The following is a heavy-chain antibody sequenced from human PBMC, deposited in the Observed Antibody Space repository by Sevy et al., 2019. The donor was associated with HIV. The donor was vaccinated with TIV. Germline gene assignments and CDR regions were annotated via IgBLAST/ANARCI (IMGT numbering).Heavy chain of an antibody. Sequence: GGSLRLSCAASGFTFSTYDMHWVRQAPGKGLEWVAIISHDGSYRYYAYSVRGRFSMSRDNSNNIMYLQMNGLSIEDTALYYCAKNRPPGGSYFSRHGMDVWGRGTTVTVSS. J-gene: IGHJ6*02. CDR2: ISHDGSYR. CDR3: AKNRPPGGSYFSRHGMDV. D-gene: IGHD3-16*01. V-gene: IGHV3-30*18. CDR1: GFTFSTYD.